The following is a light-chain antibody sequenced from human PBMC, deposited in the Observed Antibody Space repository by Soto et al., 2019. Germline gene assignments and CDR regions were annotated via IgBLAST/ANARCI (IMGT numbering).Light chain of an antibody. Sequence: EIQVTQSPSYMYTSVGDRIPITCRASQDIAGNLAWYQHKPGRTPELLIHGASRLQSGVPARFSGSGSGTDFTLSINSLQPEDFATYYCQQAYSFPITFGQGTRLEIK. V-gene: IGKV1D-12*01. J-gene: IGKJ5*01. CDR3: QQAYSFPIT. CDR1: QDIAGN. CDR2: GAS.